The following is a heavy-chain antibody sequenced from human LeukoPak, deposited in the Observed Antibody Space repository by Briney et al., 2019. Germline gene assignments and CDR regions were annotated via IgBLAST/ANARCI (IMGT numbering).Heavy chain of an antibody. Sequence: SVKVSCKASGGTFSSYAISWVRQAPGQGLEWMGRIIPILGIANYAQKFQGRVTITADKSTSTAYMELSSLRPEDTAVYYCARGGGYSGYEIDYWGQGTLVTVSS. V-gene: IGHV1-69*04. CDR3: ARGGGYSGYEIDY. CDR1: GGTFSSYA. D-gene: IGHD5-12*01. J-gene: IGHJ4*02. CDR2: IIPILGIA.